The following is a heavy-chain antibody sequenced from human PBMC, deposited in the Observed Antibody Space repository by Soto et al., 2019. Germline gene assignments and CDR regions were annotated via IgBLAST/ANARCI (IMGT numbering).Heavy chain of an antibody. CDR2: TIPAFGTT. D-gene: IGHD3-10*01. CDR1: GGTLSNYA. J-gene: IGHJ4*02. CDR3: ATELGENPASPFDA. Sequence: QVQLVQSGAEATMPWSSVKVSCKASGGTLSNYAFSWVRQAPGRGFEWMGGTIPAFGTTVYARAFQDRVTITADESTSTVYMELSSLRSDDTAVYFCATELGENPASPFDAWGQGTLVTVSS. V-gene: IGHV1-69*01.